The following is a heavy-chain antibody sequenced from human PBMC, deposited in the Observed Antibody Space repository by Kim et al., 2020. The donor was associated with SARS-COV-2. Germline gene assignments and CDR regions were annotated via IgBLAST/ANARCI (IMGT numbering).Heavy chain of an antibody. Sequence: SETLSLTCTVSGGSISGSYWSWIRQPPGKALEWIGYTFYSGTTNYNPSLKSRVTISVDTSKNQFSLKLTSVTAADTAVYYCARVKPGSSNSRPPDVYYD. D-gene: IGHD6-13*01. CDR2: TFYSGTT. V-gene: IGHV4-59*01. J-gene: IGHJ6*01. CDR3: ARVKPGSSNSRPPDVYYD. CDR1: GGSISGSY.